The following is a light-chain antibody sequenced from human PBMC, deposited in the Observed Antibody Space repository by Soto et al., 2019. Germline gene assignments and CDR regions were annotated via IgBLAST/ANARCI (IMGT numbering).Light chain of an antibody. CDR3: QREYNGPPYT. Sequence: DIVMTQSPDSLAVSLGERATINCKSSQSLLYSSNQKNYLAWYQQKPGQPPKLLIYWASTRESGVPDPFSGSGSGTDFTLTTSSLQAEDVAVYYRQREYNGPPYTFGQGTKLEIK. CDR1: QSLLYSSNQKNY. CDR2: WAS. J-gene: IGKJ2*01. V-gene: IGKV4-1*01.